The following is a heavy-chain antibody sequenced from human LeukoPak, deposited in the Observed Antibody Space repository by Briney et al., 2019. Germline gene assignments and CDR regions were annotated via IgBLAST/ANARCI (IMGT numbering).Heavy chain of an antibody. D-gene: IGHD4-17*01. CDR3: ARVPSLYGDYYFDY. V-gene: IGHV4-59*01. CDR1: GGSISSYY. Sequence: NPSETLSLTCTVSGGSISSYYWSWIRQPPGKGLEWIGYIYYSGSTNYNPSLKSRVTISVDTSKNQFSQKLSSVTAADTAVYYCARVPSLYGDYYFDYWGQGTLVTVSS. CDR2: IYYSGST. J-gene: IGHJ4*02.